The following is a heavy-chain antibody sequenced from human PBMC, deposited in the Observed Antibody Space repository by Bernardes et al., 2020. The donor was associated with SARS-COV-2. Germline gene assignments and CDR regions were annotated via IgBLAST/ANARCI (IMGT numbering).Heavy chain of an antibody. V-gene: IGHV4-30-2*01. Sequence: SETLSLTCTVSGASLSSGTFSWSWIRQPPGRGLEWIGYIYSGGHNYYNPSLKGRSTLSVDRSKNQSSIQLSSVTAADTSVYFCARGIWLGGILAFDDWGQGALVTVSS. J-gene: IGHJ4*02. CDR2: IYSGGHN. CDR3: ARGIWLGGILAFDD. CDR1: GASLSSGTFS. D-gene: IGHD3-9*01.